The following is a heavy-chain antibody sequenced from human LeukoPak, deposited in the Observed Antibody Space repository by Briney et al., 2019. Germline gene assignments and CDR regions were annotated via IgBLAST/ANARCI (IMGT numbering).Heavy chain of an antibody. J-gene: IGHJ4*02. CDR2: IYSGGST. D-gene: IGHD5-12*01. Sequence: ETLSLTCTVSGYSIRSGFYWGWIRQPPGKGLEWVSLIYSGGSTYYADSVKGRFTISRDNSKNTLYLQMNSLRAEDTAVYYCARGPSGYHNTGGQGTLVTVSS. CDR1: GYSIRSGFY. CDR3: ARGPSGYHNT. V-gene: IGHV3-66*01.